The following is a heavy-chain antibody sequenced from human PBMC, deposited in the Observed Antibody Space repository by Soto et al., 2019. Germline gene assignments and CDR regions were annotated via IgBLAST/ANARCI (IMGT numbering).Heavy chain of an antibody. D-gene: IGHD3-9*01. CDR2: IYYSGST. J-gene: IGHJ5*02. CDR1: GDSITSYY. V-gene: IGHV4-59*01. CDR3: ARETGVRYPFDP. Sequence: SETLSRTCTVSGDSITSYYWSWIRQPPGKGLEWIGYIYYSGSTNYNPSLKSRVSISVDTSKNQFSLRLSSVTAADTAMYYCARETGVRYPFDPWGPGTPVTVSS.